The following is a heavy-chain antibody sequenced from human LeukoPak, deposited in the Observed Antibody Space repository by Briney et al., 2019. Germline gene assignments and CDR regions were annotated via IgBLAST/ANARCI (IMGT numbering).Heavy chain of an antibody. CDR3: AKVVVPAARARGGDWFDP. Sequence: GGSLRLSCAASGFTFSSYGMHWVRQAPGKGLVWVAFIRYDGSNKYYADSVKGRFTISRDNSKNTLYLQMNSLRAEDTAVYYCAKVVVPAARARGGDWFDPWGQGTLVTVSS. J-gene: IGHJ5*02. CDR1: GFTFSSYG. V-gene: IGHV3-30*02. CDR2: IRYDGSNK. D-gene: IGHD2-2*01.